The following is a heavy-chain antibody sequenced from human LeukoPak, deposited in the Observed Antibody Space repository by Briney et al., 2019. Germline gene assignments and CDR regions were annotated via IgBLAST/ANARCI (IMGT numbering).Heavy chain of an antibody. J-gene: IGHJ4*02. V-gene: IGHV4-39*01. CDR2: IYYSGST. Sequence: SETLSLTCTVSGGSISSSSYYWGWIRQPPGKGLEWIGSIYYSGSTYYNPSLKSRVTISVDTSKNQFSLKLSSVTAADTAVYYCARQTVDAASSRTNGNDYWGQGTLVAVSS. CDR3: ARQTVDAASSRTNGNDY. CDR1: GGSISSSSYY. D-gene: IGHD2-15*01.